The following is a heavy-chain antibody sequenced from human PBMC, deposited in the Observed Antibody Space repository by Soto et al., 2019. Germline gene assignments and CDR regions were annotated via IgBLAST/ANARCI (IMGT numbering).Heavy chain of an antibody. Sequence: SETLSLTCAVSGGSFTSNNWWTWVRQPPGQGLEWIGEIYRTGSTNYNPSLKSRVTISLDKSENQFSLKVTSLTAADAAVYYCASRDPGTSVDYWGQGTLVTVSS. V-gene: IGHV4-4*02. D-gene: IGHD1-7*01. CDR2: IYRTGST. J-gene: IGHJ4*02. CDR3: ASRDPGTSVDY. CDR1: GGSFTSNNW.